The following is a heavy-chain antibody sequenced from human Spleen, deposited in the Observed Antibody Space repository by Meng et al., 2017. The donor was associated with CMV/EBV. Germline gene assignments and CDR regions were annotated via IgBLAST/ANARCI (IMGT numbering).Heavy chain of an antibody. D-gene: IGHD6-19*01. V-gene: IGHV3-23*03. J-gene: IGHJ4*02. CDR2: IYSGGVAT. CDR1: GFAFSTYA. Sequence: GESLKISCAASGFAFSTYAMSWVRQAPGKGLEWVSVIYSGGVATYYADSVKGRFTISRDNSNNTLFLQMNTLRPEDTAVYFCAKTGSGWFTDYWGQGTLVTVSS. CDR3: AKTGSGWFTDY.